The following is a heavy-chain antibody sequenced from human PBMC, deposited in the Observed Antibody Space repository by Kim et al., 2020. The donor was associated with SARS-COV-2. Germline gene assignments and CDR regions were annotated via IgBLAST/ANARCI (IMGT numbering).Heavy chain of an antibody. D-gene: IGHD6-13*01. CDR3: AKGGGSSWYLDYYGMDV. Sequence: VKGRFTNSRDNSKNTLYLQMNSLRAEDTAVYYCAKGGGSSWYLDYYGMDVWGQGTTVTVSS. J-gene: IGHJ6*02. V-gene: IGHV3-23*01.